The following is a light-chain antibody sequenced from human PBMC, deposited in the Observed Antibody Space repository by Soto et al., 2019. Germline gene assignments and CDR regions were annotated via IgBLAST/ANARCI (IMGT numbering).Light chain of an antibody. Sequence: DIQMTQSPSSLSASVGDRVSITCRASQSISSYLNWYLQKPGKAPKVLIYAASSLQSGVPSRFSGSGSGTDFTLTISSLQPEDFATYYCQQSYNTPYTFGQGTKLEIK. CDR1: QSISSY. CDR3: QQSYNTPYT. J-gene: IGKJ2*01. CDR2: AAS. V-gene: IGKV1-39*01.